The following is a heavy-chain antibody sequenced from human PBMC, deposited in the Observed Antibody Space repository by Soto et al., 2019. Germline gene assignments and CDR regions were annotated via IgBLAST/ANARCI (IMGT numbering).Heavy chain of an antibody. Sequence: EVQLVESGGGLVKPGGSLRLSCAASGFTFSNAWMNWVRQAPGKGLEWVGRIKSKTDGGTTDYAAPVKGRFTISRDDSKNTLYRQMNSLKTEHTAVYYCTTDPWIGAFDIWGQGTMVTVSS. CDR2: IKSKTDGGTT. CDR1: GFTFSNAW. D-gene: IGHD5-12*01. CDR3: TTDPWIGAFDI. V-gene: IGHV3-15*07. J-gene: IGHJ3*02.